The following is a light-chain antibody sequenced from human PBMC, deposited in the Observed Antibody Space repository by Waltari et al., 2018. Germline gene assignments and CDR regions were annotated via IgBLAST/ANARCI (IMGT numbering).Light chain of an antibody. V-gene: IGLV4-69*01. CDR1: SGHSSYP. Sequence: QLVLTQPPSASASLGASVKPTCTLNSGHSSYPIAWHPQQPEKGPRFLMNLDRDGSHTKGDGIPDRFSGSSSGAERYLILSSLQSEDEADYYCQSWDTGINVFGGGTKLTVL. J-gene: IGLJ2*01. CDR3: QSWDTGINV. CDR2: LDRDGSH.